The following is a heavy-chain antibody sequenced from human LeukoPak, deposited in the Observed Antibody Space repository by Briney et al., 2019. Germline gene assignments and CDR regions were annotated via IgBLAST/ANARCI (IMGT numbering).Heavy chain of an antibody. J-gene: IGHJ4*02. V-gene: IGHV3-9*01. D-gene: IGHD4-17*01. CDR3: AQNKESYGDSSTDS. Sequence: GGSLRLSCAASGFTFDDYAMHWVRQAPGKGLEWVSGISCNSGSIGYADSVKGRFTISRDNAKNSLYLQMNSLRAEDTAVYFCAQNKESYGDSSTDSWGQGTLVTVSS. CDR1: GFTFDDYA. CDR2: ISCNSGSI.